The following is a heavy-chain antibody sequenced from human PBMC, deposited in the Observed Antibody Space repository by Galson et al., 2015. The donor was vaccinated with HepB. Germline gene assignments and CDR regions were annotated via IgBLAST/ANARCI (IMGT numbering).Heavy chain of an antibody. V-gene: IGHV3-23*01. CDR1: GFTFSNYA. CDR2: ISGSGGST. D-gene: IGHD1-26*01. J-gene: IGHJ4*02. CDR3: AIVPLGPTQRVLADY. Sequence: SLRLSCAASGFTFSNYAMIWVRQAPGKGLEWVSGISGSGGSTYYADFVRGRLTVSRDNSMNTLYLQMNSLRVEDTAVYYCAIVPLGPTQRVLADYWGQGTLVTVSS.